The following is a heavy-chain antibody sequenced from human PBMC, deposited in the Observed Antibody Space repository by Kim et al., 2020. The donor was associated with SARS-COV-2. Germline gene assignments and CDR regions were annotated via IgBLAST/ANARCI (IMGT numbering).Heavy chain of an antibody. CDR3: TRGYSGATVYAFDI. CDR1: GLNFGDHY. D-gene: IGHD5-12*01. Sequence: GGSLRLSCAASGLNFGDHYMDWVRQAPGGGLEWVGRIGNKAHSYTTEYAASVKDRFTISRDDGRNSLYLQMSSRKPDDTAIYHCTRGYSGATVYAFDIWGQGTMVTVSS. CDR2: IGNKAHSYTT. J-gene: IGHJ3*02. V-gene: IGHV3-72*01.